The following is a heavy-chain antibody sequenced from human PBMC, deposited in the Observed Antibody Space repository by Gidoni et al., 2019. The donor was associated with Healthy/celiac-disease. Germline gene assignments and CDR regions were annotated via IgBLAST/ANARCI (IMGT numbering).Heavy chain of an antibody. CDR1: GGSISSGGYS. Sequence: QLQLQESGSGLVKPSQTLSLTCAVSGGSISSGGYSWSWIRQPPGKGLEWIGYIYHRGSTSYNPSLKSRVTISVDRSKNQFSLKLSSVTAADTAVYYCARERDGYNYWYFDLWGRGTLVTVSS. CDR2: IYHRGST. CDR3: ARERDGYNYWYFDL. V-gene: IGHV4-30-2*01. J-gene: IGHJ2*01. D-gene: IGHD5-12*01.